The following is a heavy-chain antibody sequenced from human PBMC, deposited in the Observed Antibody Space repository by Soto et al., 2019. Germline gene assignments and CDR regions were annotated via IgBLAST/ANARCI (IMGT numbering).Heavy chain of an antibody. J-gene: IGHJ6*03. Sequence: EASVKVSCKASGYTFTSYAMHWVRQAPGQRLEWMGWINAGNGNTKYSQKFQGRVTITRDTSASTAYMELSSLRSEDTAVYYCARDNYDFWSGYYTPRLHYYYMDVWGKGTTVTVSS. V-gene: IGHV1-3*01. CDR2: INAGNGNT. CDR3: ARDNYDFWSGYYTPRLHYYYMDV. CDR1: GYTFTSYA. D-gene: IGHD3-3*01.